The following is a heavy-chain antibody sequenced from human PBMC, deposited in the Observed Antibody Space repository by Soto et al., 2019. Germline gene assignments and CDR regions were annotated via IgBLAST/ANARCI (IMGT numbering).Heavy chain of an antibody. V-gene: IGHV3-49*03. J-gene: IGHJ6*03. CDR1: GFTFGDYA. CDR3: TPPRYDFWSGYFYYMDV. Sequence: PGGSLRLSCTASGFTFGDYAMSWFRQAPGKGLEWVGFIRSKAYGGTTEYAASVKGRFTISRDDSKSIAYLQMNSLKTEDTAVYYCTPPRYDFWSGYFYYMDVWGKGTTVTVSS. CDR2: IRSKAYGGTT. D-gene: IGHD3-3*01.